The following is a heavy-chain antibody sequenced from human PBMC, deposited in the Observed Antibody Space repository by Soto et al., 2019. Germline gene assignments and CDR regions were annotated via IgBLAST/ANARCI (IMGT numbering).Heavy chain of an antibody. V-gene: IGHV1-3*01. CDR2: INAGNGNT. CDR3: ARGLGYCISTSCSYYFDY. J-gene: IGHJ4*02. D-gene: IGHD2-2*01. CDR1: GYTFTSYA. Sequence: GASVKVSCKASGYTFTSYAMNWVRQAPGQRLEWMGWINAGNGNTKYSQKFQGRVTITRDTSASTAYMELSSLRSEDTAAYYCARGLGYCISTSCSYYFDYWGQGTLVTVSS.